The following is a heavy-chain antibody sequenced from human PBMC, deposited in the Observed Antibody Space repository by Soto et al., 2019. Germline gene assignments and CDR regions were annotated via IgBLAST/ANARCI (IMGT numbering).Heavy chain of an antibody. CDR2: IYPGDSDT. D-gene: IGHD2-15*01. CDR1: VYTFTSYW. CDR3: ARSAGNAGRFAEY. V-gene: IGHV5-51*01. J-gene: IGHJ4*01. Sequence: GESMQISCKGSVYTFTSYWIGWVRQMPGEGLEWLGVIYPGDSDTRYSPSFQGQVTISADKSINTAYLQWGSLKASDSAIYYCARSAGNAGRFAEYWGHGPQVT.